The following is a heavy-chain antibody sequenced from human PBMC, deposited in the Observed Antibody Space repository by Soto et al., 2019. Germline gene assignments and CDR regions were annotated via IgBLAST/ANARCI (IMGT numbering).Heavy chain of an antibody. CDR3: GSAGGGLDY. CDR2: VYADGAT. V-gene: IGHV3-66*01. CDR1: GFTVSNYH. Sequence: EVQLVESGGGLVQPGESLRLSCAASGFTVSNYHMTWVRQAPGKGLEWVSAVYADGATSHADSVKDRFTVSRDNSRNTLNLQMRGLRAEDTAVFYCGSAGGGLDYWGQGTLVTVSS. J-gene: IGHJ4*02. D-gene: IGHD3-10*01.